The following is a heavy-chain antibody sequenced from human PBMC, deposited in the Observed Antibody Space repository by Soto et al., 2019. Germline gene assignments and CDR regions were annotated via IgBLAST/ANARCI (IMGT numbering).Heavy chain of an antibody. V-gene: IGHV3-30-3*01. J-gene: IGHJ6*02. D-gene: IGHD4-17*01. CDR1: RFTFSRYA. Sequence: QVQVVESGGGVVQPGRSLRLSCAASRFTFSRYAMHWVRQAPGKGLEWVAIISKDGSNKYYADSVKGRFTISRDNSKNTLYLQMNNLRAEDTAVYYCARGYGDDHYYYNMDVWGQGTTVTVSS. CDR3: ARGYGDDHYYYNMDV. CDR2: ISKDGSNK.